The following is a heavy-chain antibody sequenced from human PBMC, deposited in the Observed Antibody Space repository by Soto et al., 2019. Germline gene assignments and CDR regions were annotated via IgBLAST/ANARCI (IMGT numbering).Heavy chain of an antibody. J-gene: IGHJ3*02. CDR3: ARITGYYDSAGAFDI. CDR1: GFSLSTSGMC. D-gene: IGHD3-22*01. V-gene: IGHV2-70*01. Sequence: SGPTLVNPTQTLTLTCPFSGFSLSTSGMCVSWIRQPPGKALEWLALIDWDDDKYYSTSLTTRLTISKDTSKNQVVLTMTNMDPVDTATYYCARITGYYDSAGAFDIWGQGTMVTVSS. CDR2: IDWDDDK.